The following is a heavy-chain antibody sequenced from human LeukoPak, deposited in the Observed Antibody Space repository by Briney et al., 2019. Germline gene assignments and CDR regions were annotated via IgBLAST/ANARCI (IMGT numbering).Heavy chain of an antibody. V-gene: IGHV1-8*01. CDR3: ARDNSVGDVAWWFDP. CDR1: GYTFTSYD. CDR2: MNPNSGNT. J-gene: IGHJ5*02. D-gene: IGHD1-26*01. Sequence: ASAKVSCKASGYTFTSYDINWVRQATGQGLEWMGWMNPNSGNTGYAQKLQGRVTMTRNTSISTAYMELSSLRSEDTAVYYCARDNSVGDVAWWFDPWGQGTLVTVSS.